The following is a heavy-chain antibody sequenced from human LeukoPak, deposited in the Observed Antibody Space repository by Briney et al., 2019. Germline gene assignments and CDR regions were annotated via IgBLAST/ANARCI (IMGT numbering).Heavy chain of an antibody. CDR3: ASAAFVSGSYYFDY. CDR1: GGSISTYY. J-gene: IGHJ4*02. V-gene: IGHV4-59*01. D-gene: IGHD3-22*01. CDR2: IYYSGST. Sequence: SETLSLTCTVSGGSISTYYWSWIRQPPGKGLEWIGYIYYSGSTNYNPSLKSRVTISVDTSKNQFSLKLSSVTAADTAVYYCASAAFVSGSYYFDYWGQGTLVTVSS.